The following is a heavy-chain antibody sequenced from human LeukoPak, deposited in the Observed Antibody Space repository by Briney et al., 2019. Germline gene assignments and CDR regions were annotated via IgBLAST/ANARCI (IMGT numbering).Heavy chain of an antibody. V-gene: IGHV3-21*01. CDR1: GFTFSSYA. J-gene: IGHJ4*02. Sequence: GGSLRLSCAASGFTFSSYAMHWVRQAPGKGLEWVSSISSSSSYIYYADSVKGRFTISRDNAKNSLYLQMNSLRAEDTAVYYCARESVTMVRGVHYYFDYWGQGTLVTVSS. CDR2: ISSSSSYI. CDR3: ARESVTMVRGVHYYFDY. D-gene: IGHD3-10*01.